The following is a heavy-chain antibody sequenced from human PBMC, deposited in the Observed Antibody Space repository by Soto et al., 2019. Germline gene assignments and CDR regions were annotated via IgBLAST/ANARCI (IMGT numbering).Heavy chain of an antibody. J-gene: IGHJ4*02. CDR1: GFSLSTSGVG. CDR2: IYWDDDK. V-gene: IGHV2-5*02. D-gene: IGHD6-19*01. Sequence: SGPTLVNPTQTLTLTCTFSGFSLSTSGVGVGWIRQPPGKALEWLALIYWDDDKRYSPSPKSRLTITKDTSKNQVVLTMTNMDPVDTATYYCAHLLIAQWLVPSYYFDYWGQGTLVTVSS. CDR3: AHLLIAQWLVPSYYFDY.